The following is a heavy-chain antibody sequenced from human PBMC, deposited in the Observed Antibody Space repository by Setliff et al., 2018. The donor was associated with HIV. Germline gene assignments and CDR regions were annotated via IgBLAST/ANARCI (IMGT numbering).Heavy chain of an antibody. J-gene: IGHJ6*03. D-gene: IGHD3-10*01. CDR1: GGSISSGGYY. CDR2: IFHTGFA. CDR3: ARARGIINPYHYYMDV. V-gene: IGHV4-61*08. Sequence: SETLSLTCTVSGGSISSGGYYWSWIRQHPGKGLEWIGNIFHTGFAHYNPSFRSRVTMSVDTSKNQFSLNLSSVTAADTAVYYCARARGIINPYHYYMDVWGKGTTVTVSS.